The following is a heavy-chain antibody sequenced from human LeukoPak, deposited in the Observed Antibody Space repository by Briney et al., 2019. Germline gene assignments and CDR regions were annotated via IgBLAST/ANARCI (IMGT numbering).Heavy chain of an antibody. V-gene: IGHV4-39*01. CDR1: GGSISSSSYY. J-gene: IGHJ3*02. D-gene: IGHD3-22*01. CDR2: FPYSGST. Sequence: SETLSLTCTVSGGSISSSSYYWGWIRQPPGKGPEWIGSFPYSGSTYYNPSLKSRVTISVDASKNQFSLKLSSVTAADTAVYYCARAGLRYYYDSNFPDAFDIWGQGTMVTVSS. CDR3: ARAGLRYYYDSNFPDAFDI.